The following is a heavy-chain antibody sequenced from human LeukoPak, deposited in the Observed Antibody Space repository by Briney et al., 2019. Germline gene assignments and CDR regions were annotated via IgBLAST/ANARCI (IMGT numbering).Heavy chain of an antibody. CDR3: AADTGYPVYYDSSGYYYV. CDR1: GFTFTSSA. V-gene: IGHV1-58*01. J-gene: IGHJ4*02. D-gene: IGHD3-22*01. Sequence: AASVKVSCTASGFTFTSSAVQWVRQARGQRLEWIGWIVVGSGNTNYAQKFQERVTITRDMSTSTAYMELSSLRSEDTAVYYCAADTGYPVYYDSSGYYYVWGQGTLVTVSS. CDR2: IVVGSGNT.